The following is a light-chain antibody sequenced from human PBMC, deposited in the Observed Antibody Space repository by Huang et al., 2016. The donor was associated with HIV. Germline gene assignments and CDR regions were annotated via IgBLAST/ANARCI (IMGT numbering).Light chain of an antibody. CDR1: QNINSY. Sequence: DIQMTQSPSSLSASVGDRVTITCRASQNINSYLNWYQKKPGKAPKVLIYGASILQRGAPARFSGSGSGTDFTLTSSSLQPDDFATYYCQQSDNIPPTFGQGTRV. CDR3: QQSDNIPPT. V-gene: IGKV1-39*01. CDR2: GAS. J-gene: IGKJ1*01.